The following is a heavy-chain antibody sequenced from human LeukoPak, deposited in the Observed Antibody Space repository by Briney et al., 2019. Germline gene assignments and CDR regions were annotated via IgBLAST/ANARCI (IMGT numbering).Heavy chain of an antibody. J-gene: IGHJ4*02. D-gene: IGHD4-23*01. V-gene: IGHV3-23*01. Sequence: GSLRLSCAASGFTFSIYAMNWVRQAPGKGLEWISTVSASGGSTYYTDSIKGRFTISRDNSKNTLYLQMNSLRADGTAVYYCAKLTVVDYWGQGTLVTVSS. CDR2: VSASGGST. CDR1: GFTFSIYA. CDR3: AKLTVVDY.